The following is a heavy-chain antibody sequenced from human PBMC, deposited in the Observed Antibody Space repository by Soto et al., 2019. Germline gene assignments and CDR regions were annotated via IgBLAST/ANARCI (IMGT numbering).Heavy chain of an antibody. Sequence: SETLSLTCAVSDYSISNGYYWGWIRQPPGKGLEWIGSIYYSGNTYYNPSLKSRVTISVDTSKNQFSLKLSSVTAADTAVYYCARQPRELDADAFDIWGQGTMVTVSS. J-gene: IGHJ3*02. CDR1: DYSISNGYY. CDR2: IYYSGNT. CDR3: ARQPRELDADAFDI. V-gene: IGHV4-38-2*01. D-gene: IGHD1-1*01.